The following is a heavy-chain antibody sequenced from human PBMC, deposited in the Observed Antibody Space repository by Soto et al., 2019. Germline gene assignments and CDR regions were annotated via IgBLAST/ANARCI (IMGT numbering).Heavy chain of an antibody. CDR3: ARHKIFGVGPHWFHP. CDR2: IYYSGST. J-gene: IGHJ5*02. CDR1: GGSISSYY. D-gene: IGHD3-3*01. V-gene: IGHV4-59*08. Sequence: PSETLSLTYTVSGGSISSYYWSWIRQPPGKGLEWTGYIYYSGSTNYNPSLKSRVTISVDTSKNQFSLTLSSVTAAATAVYYCARHKIFGVGPHWFHPCGQGTLVTVSP.